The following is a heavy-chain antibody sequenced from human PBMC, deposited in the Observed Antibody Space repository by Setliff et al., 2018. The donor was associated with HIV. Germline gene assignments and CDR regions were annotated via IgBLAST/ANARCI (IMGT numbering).Heavy chain of an antibody. CDR3: VGPNYEDPQGGH. Sequence: GSLRTSCAASGFTFSSYEMNWVRQAPGKGLEWVSNIKEDGSEKYYVDPVKGRFSISRDNGKNSLYLQMNSLRVEDTAVYYCVGPNYEDPQGGHWGQGTLVTVSS. CDR1: GFTFSSYE. V-gene: IGHV3-7*03. D-gene: IGHD1-7*01. J-gene: IGHJ1*01. CDR2: IKEDGSEK.